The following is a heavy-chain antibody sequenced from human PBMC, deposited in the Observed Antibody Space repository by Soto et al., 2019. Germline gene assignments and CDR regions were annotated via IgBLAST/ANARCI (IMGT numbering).Heavy chain of an antibody. CDR3: ARDGDDCSSTSCYSYWFDP. CDR2: ISAYNGNT. D-gene: IGHD2-2*01. Sequence: GASVKVSCKASGYTFTSYGISWVRQAPGQGLEWMGWISAYNGNTNYAQKLQGRVTMTTDTSTSTAYMELRSLRSDDTAVYYCARDGDDCSSTSCYSYWFDPWGQGTLVTVSS. CDR1: GYTFTSYG. V-gene: IGHV1-18*01. J-gene: IGHJ5*02.